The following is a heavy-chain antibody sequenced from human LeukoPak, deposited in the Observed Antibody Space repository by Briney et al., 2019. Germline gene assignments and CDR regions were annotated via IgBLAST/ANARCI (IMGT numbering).Heavy chain of an antibody. J-gene: IGHJ6*03. V-gene: IGHV4-59*01. CDR2: IYYSGST. CDR3: ARVMGYCSSTSCYTAPYYYYYYMDV. CDR1: GGSISSYY. Sequence: SETLSLTCTVSGGSISSYYWSWIRQPPGKGLEWIGYIYYSGSTNYNPSLKSRVTISVDTSKNQFSLKLSSVTAADTAVYYCARVMGYCSSTSCYTAPYYYYYYMDVWGKGTTVTASS. D-gene: IGHD2-2*02.